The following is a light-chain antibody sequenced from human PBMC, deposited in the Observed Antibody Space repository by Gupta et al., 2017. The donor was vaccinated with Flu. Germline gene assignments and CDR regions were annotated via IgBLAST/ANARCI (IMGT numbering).Light chain of an antibody. CDR2: KAS. Sequence: DIRMTQSPSTVSASIGETVTISCRASQNMNDWLAWYQQKPGQAPKLLVYKASTLENGVPPRFSGGGSGTRFTLTINRLQSDDFGTYFCQQYYSYRTFGQGTKVEIK. CDR1: QNMNDW. V-gene: IGKV1-5*03. J-gene: IGKJ1*01. CDR3: QQYYSYRT.